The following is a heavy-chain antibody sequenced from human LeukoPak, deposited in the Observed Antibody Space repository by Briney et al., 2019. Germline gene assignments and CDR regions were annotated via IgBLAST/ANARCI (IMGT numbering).Heavy chain of an antibody. CDR1: GFTFSSYG. CDR3: AKEYCSGGSCYSSISLFDY. J-gene: IGHJ4*02. V-gene: IGHV3-30*02. CDR2: IRYDGSNK. Sequence: GGSLRLSCAASGFTFSSYGMHWVRQAPGKGLEWVAFIRYDGSNKYYADSVKGRYTISRDNSKITLYLQMNSLRAEDTAVYYCAKEYCSGGSCYSSISLFDYWGQGTLVTVSS. D-gene: IGHD2-15*01.